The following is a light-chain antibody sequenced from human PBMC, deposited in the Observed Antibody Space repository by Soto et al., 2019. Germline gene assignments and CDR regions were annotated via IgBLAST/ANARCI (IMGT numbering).Light chain of an antibody. J-gene: IGKJ1*01. CDR2: GAS. V-gene: IGKV3-15*01. CDR1: QSLNTY. Sequence: EIVMTQSPATLSVSPGERATLSCRASQSLNTYLAWYQQKPGQAPRLLIYGASTRATGIPARFSGSGSGAEFALTISSLQSEDLAVYYCQHYNNWPRTFGQGTKVDIK. CDR3: QHYNNWPRT.